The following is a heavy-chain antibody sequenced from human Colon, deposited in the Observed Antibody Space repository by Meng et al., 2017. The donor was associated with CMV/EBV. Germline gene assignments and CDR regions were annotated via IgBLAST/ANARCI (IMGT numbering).Heavy chain of an antibody. D-gene: IGHD1-26*01. V-gene: IGHV1-2*02. CDR1: GYTFTSYG. CDR2: INCNSGAT. CDR3: VTYSGSSRGFGP. Sequence: ASVKVSCKASGYTFTSYGTSWVRQAPGQGLEWMGWINCNSGATQYAQEFQGRVTMTRDTSIATVYMDLSSLTSDDTAVYYCVTYSGSSRGFGPWGQGTLVTVSS. J-gene: IGHJ5*02.